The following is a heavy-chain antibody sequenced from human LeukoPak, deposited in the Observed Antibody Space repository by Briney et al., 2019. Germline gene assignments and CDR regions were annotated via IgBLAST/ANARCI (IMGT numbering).Heavy chain of an antibody. CDR1: GGSISSYY. Sequence: PSETLSLTCTVSGGSISSYYWSWIRQPAGKGLEWIGRIYTSGSTNYNPSLKSRVTMSVDTSKNQFSLKLSSVTAADTAVYYCARDYAGRVGWWFGEAYYYYYGMDVWGQGTTVTVSS. D-gene: IGHD3-10*01. CDR3: ARDYAGRVGWWFGEAYYYYYGMDV. CDR2: IYTSGST. J-gene: IGHJ6*02. V-gene: IGHV4-4*07.